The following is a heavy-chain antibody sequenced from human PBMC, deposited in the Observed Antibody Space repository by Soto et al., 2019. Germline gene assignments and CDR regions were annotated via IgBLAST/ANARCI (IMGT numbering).Heavy chain of an antibody. Sequence: QITLKESGPTLVKPTQTLTLTCAFSGLSLSATRGGVGWIRQPPGKPLEWLAAIYEVYKKVSNPSLTSRLTVTTDTSKNRVVLTLTTMSPVDTGTYYCATTAYHDILPWRRFDYWGPGTRVTVS. CDR3: ATTAYHDILPWRRFDY. D-gene: IGHD3-9*01. V-gene: IGHV2-5*02. J-gene: IGHJ4*02. CDR2: IYEVYKK. CDR1: GLSLSATRGG.